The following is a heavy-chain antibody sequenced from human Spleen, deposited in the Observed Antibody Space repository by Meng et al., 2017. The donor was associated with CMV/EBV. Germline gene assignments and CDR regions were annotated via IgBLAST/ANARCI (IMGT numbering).Heavy chain of an antibody. CDR3: ASFDHIPRRNYFDY. CDR1: GGSMSSGNYY. CDR2: IHHSGSA. V-gene: IGHV4-30-4*01. D-gene: IGHD2-21*01. Sequence: LQLQESGPGLVEPSQTLSLTCTVSGGSMSSGNYYWSWIRQPPGKGLEWIGYIHHSGSAYYNPSLKSRVSISVDTSKNQFSLNLNSMTAADTAVYYCASFDHIPRRNYFDYWGQGTLVTVSS. J-gene: IGHJ4*02.